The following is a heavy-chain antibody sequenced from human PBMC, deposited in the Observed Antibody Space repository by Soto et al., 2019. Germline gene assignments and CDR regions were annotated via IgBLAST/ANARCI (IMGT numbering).Heavy chain of an antibody. D-gene: IGHD2-8*02. CDR3: AGRHRAELVLVHYYIDV. J-gene: IGHJ6*03. V-gene: IGHV3-11*01. CDR1: GFTFSDYY. Sequence: QVQLVESGGGLVKPGGSLRLSCAASGFTFSDYYMSWIRQAPGKGLEWVSYISSSGSTIYYADSVKGRFTISRDNAKNALYLQRNSLRAEDTAVYYCAGRHRAELVLVHYYIDVWGKGATVIVS. CDR2: ISSSGSTI.